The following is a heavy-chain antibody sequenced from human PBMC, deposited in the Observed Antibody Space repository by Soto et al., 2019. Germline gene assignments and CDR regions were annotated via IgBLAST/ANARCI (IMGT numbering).Heavy chain of an antibody. Sequence: EVQLLEYGGGLVQPGGSLRLSCAASGFTFSSYAMNWVRQAPGKGLEWVSAISGSGGSTYYADSVKGRFTISRDNSKNTLYLQMNSLRAEDTAVYFCSKGTVVVPAAMPGISLDYWGQGTLVTVSS. D-gene: IGHD2-2*01. J-gene: IGHJ4*02. CDR2: ISGSGGST. CDR1: GFTFSSYA. V-gene: IGHV3-23*01. CDR3: SKGTVVVPAAMPGISLDY.